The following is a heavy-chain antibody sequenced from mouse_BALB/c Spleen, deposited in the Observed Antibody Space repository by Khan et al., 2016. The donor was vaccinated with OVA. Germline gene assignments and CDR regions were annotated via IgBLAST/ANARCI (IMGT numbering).Heavy chain of an antibody. CDR3: ARNRNGYLDY. V-gene: IGHV2-2*02. D-gene: IGHD1-1*02. CDR1: GFSLTNYG. J-gene: IGHJ2*01. CDR2: IWSSGIT. Sequence: QVQLKQSGPGLVQPSQSLSITCTVSGFSLTNYGVHWVRQSPGKGLEWLGVIWSSGITDYNATFMSRLSISRDISKSQVFFKMNSLQANDTGIYYCARNRNGYLDYWGQGTTLTGSS.